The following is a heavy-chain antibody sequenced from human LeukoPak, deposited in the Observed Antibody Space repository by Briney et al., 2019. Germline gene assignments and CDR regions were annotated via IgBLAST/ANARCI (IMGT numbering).Heavy chain of an antibody. J-gene: IGHJ6*03. CDR3: ANPPFDWLNVVDYMDV. V-gene: IGHV3-30*02. CDR2: IRYDGSNK. Sequence: GGSLRLSCAASGFTFSSYGMHWVRQAPGKGLEWVAFIRYDGSNKYYADSVKGRFTISRDNSKNTLYLQMNSLRAEDTAVYYCANPPFDWLNVVDYMDVWGKGATVTISS. CDR1: GFTFSSYG. D-gene: IGHD3-9*01.